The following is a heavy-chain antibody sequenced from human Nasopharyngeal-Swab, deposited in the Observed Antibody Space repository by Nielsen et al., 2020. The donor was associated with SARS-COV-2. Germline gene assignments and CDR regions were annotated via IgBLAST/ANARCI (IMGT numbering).Heavy chain of an antibody. CDR3: AKAHGNSWYSSLDY. J-gene: IGHJ4*02. V-gene: IGHV3-7*03. D-gene: IGHD6-13*01. CDR1: GFTFSTFW. Sequence: GGSLRLSCAVSGFTFSTFWMNWVRQAPGKGLEWVANIKEDGSKKYYLDSVKGRFTISRDNAKNSLYLQMNSLRAEDTAVYYCAKAHGNSWYSSLDYWGQGTLVTVSS. CDR2: IKEDGSKK.